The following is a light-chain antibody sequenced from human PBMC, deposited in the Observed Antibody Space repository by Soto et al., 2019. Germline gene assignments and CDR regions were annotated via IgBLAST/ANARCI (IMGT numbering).Light chain of an antibody. Sequence: QSVLTQPPSVSGAPGQRVTISCTGSSSNIGAGYYVHWYQQVPGTAPKLLIYGDSNRPSGVPDRFSGSKSGTSASLAITGLQAEDEADYYCQSYDSSLSGLLFGGGTKLTVL. V-gene: IGLV1-40*01. CDR2: GDS. J-gene: IGLJ3*02. CDR1: SSNIGAGYY. CDR3: QSYDSSLSGLL.